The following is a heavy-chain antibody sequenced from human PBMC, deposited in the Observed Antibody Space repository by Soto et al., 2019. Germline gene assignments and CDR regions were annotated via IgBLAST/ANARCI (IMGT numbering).Heavy chain of an antibody. V-gene: IGHV3-23*01. D-gene: IGHD3-16*02. CDR2: ISGSGGST. J-gene: IGHJ4*02. CDR1: GFTFSSYA. CDR3: AKTGRPYDYVWGSYRYDY. Sequence: GGSLRLSCAASGFTFSSYAMSWVRQAPGKGLEWVSAISGSGGSTYYADSVKGRFTISRDNSKNTLYLQMNSLRAEDTAVYYCAKTGRPYDYVWGSYRYDYWGQGTLVTVSS.